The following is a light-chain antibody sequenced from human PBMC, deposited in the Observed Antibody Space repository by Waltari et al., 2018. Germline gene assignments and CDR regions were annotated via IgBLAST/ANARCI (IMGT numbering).Light chain of an antibody. CDR1: QSLSSSY. J-gene: IGKJ2*01. CDR2: GAS. CDR3: QQYDSTPYT. Sequence: EIVLTQSPDTLSLSPGDRAALSCRASQSLSSSYLAWYQQKPGQAPRLLIYGASSRATGSPDRFSGSGSETDFTLTISRLEPEDFAVYYCQQYDSTPYTFGQGTKLEIK. V-gene: IGKV3-20*01.